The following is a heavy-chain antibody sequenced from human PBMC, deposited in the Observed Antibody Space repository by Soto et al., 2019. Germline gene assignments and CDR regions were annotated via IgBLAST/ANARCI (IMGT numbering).Heavy chain of an antibody. V-gene: IGHV3-23*01. J-gene: IGHJ4*02. CDR1: GFTFSSYA. D-gene: IGHD4-17*01. CDR3: AKAEMEYLKVTSLFFDY. Sequence: GGSLRLSCAASGFTFSSYAMSWVRQAPGKGLEWVSAISGSGGSTYYADSVKGRFTISRDNSKNTLYLQMNSLRAEDTAVYYCAKAEMEYLKVTSLFFDYWGQGSLVTVSS. CDR2: ISGSGGST.